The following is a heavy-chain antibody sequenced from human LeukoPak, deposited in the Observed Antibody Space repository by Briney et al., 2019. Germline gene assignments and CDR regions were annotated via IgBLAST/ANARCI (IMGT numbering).Heavy chain of an antibody. J-gene: IGHJ4*02. CDR3: ARYRNSGGYVDY. V-gene: IGHV4-38-2*02. D-gene: IGHD3-22*01. CDR2: IYHSGST. Sequence: SETLSLTCTVSGYSINSGYHWGWIRQPPGNGLEWIAIIYHSGSTYYNPSLKSRVTMSVDTSKNQFSLKVNSVTAADTAVYYCARYRNSGGYVDYWGQGTLVTVSS. CDR1: GYSINSGYH.